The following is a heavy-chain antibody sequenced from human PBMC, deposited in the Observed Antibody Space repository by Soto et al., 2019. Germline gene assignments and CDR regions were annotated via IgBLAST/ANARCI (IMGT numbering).Heavy chain of an antibody. CDR1: GVSISSGADY. Sequence: PSETLSLTCSVSGVSISSGADYWSWIRQRPGKGLEWIGSIYSSGSSSCNPALKSRLTISLDTSKNQFPLKLTSVTAADTAVYYCARFAYRSGWNFDYWGRGTLVTVSS. D-gene: IGHD6-19*01. CDR2: IYSSGSS. CDR3: ARFAYRSGWNFDY. V-gene: IGHV4-31*03. J-gene: IGHJ4*02.